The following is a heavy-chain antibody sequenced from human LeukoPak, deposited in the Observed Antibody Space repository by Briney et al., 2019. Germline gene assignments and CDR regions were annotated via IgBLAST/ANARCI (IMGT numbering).Heavy chain of an antibody. CDR2: IYTSGST. J-gene: IGHJ4*02. Sequence: SETLSLTCTVSGGSISSGSYYWSWIRRPAGKGLEWIGRIYTSGSTNYNPSLKSRVTISVDTSKNQFSLKLSSVTAADTAVYYCARSSSSWYDVLVYDYWGQGTLVTVSS. D-gene: IGHD6-13*01. CDR1: GGSISSGSYY. CDR3: ARSSSSWYDVLVYDY. V-gene: IGHV4-61*02.